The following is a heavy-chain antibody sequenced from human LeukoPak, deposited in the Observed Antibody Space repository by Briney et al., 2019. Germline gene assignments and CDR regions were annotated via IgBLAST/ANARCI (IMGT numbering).Heavy chain of an antibody. Sequence: ASVKVSCMTSGYTFTGYYMHWVRQAPGQGLEWMGWINPNSGGTNYAQKFQGRVTMTRDTSISTAYMELSRLRSDDTAVYYCARVSSYYYDSSGYYNYWGQGTLVTVSS. D-gene: IGHD3-22*01. CDR1: GYTFTGYY. J-gene: IGHJ4*02. CDR3: ARVSSYYYDSSGYYNY. CDR2: INPNSGGT. V-gene: IGHV1-2*02.